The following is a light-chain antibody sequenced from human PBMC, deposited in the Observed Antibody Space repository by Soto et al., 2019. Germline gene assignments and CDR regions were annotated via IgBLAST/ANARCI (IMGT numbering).Light chain of an antibody. CDR3: QHVSSKPT. Sequence: IQMTQSPSSLSASVGDRVTITCRASQSINTFLNWYQQKPGKGPKLLIYAASSLQSGVPSRFSGSGSGTDFTLTINSLQPEDFATYYCQHVSSKPTFGQGTKVDIK. CDR1: QSINTF. V-gene: IGKV1-39*01. J-gene: IGKJ1*01. CDR2: AAS.